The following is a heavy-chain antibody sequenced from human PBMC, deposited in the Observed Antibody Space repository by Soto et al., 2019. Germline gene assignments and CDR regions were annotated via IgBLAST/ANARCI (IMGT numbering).Heavy chain of an antibody. J-gene: IGHJ6*03. CDR3: ATVTQYYYYIDC. V-gene: IGHV3-72*01. D-gene: IGHD1-20*01. Sequence: EVQLVESGGGLVQPGGSLRLSCAASGFIFSDQYMDWVRQAPGKGLEWVGRTRNKANRYTTEYAASVKGRFTISRDDSKNSLHLQMNSLKTEDTAVYYCATVTQYYYYIDCWGKGTTVTVSS. CDR1: GFIFSDQY. CDR2: TRNKANRYTT.